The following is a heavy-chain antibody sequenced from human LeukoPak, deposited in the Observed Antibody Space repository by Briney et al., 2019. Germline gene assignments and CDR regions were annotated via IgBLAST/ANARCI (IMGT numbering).Heavy chain of an antibody. CDR3: ASFNRPGWAFDI. CDR1: GYTLTELS. CDR2: FDPEDGET. D-gene: IGHD2-15*01. J-gene: IGHJ3*02. Sequence: ASVKVSCKVSGYTLTELSMHWVRQAPGKGLEWMGGFDPEDGETIYAQEFQGRVTMTEDTSTDTAYMELSSLRSEDTAVYYCASFNRPGWAFDIWGQGTMVTVSS. V-gene: IGHV1-24*01.